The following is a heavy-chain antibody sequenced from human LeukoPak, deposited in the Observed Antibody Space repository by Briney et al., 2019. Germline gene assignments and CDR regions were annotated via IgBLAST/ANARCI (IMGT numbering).Heavy chain of an antibody. CDR3: ARDRLGAWYFDY. CDR1: GGTFSNYA. D-gene: IGHD1-26*01. J-gene: IGHJ4*02. Sequence: SVKVSCKASGGTFSNYAISWVRQAPGQGLEWMGGIIPIFGTANYAQKFQGRVTITADESTSTAYMELSSLRSEDTAVYYCARDRLGAWYFDYWGQGTLVTVSS. CDR2: IIPIFGTA. V-gene: IGHV1-69*01.